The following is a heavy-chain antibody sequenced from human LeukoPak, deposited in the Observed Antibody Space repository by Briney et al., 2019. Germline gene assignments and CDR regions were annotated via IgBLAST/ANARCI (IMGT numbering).Heavy chain of an antibody. V-gene: IGHV4-59*08. CDR2: IHNSGRT. J-gene: IGHJ4*02. D-gene: IGHD1-14*01. CDR1: GGSISSYY. Sequence: SETLSPTCTVSGGSISSYYWSWIRQSPGKGLEWIGYIHNSGRTNYNPSLKSRVTGFVDTSKNQVSLRLSSVTAADTAVYYCARHGTISSESYFDYWGQGALVTVSS. CDR3: ARHGTISSESYFDY.